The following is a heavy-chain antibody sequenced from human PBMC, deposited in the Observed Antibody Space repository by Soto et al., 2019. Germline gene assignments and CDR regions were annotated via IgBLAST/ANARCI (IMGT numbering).Heavy chain of an antibody. J-gene: IGHJ1*01. CDR3: ARDRVESGYPEYFQH. CDR1: GFTISGCS. Sequence: PGGSLRLSCEASGFTISGCSMNWVRQAPGKGLEWLAYITIVTGNTRYADSLRGRFTISADNAANSVFLHMNSLRAEDTAVYYCARDRVESGYPEYFQHWGQGTLVTVSS. D-gene: IGHD3-22*01. V-gene: IGHV3-48*01. CDR2: ITIVTGNT.